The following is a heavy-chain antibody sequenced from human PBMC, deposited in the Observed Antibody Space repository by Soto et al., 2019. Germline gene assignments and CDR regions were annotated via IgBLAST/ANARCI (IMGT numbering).Heavy chain of an antibody. CDR2: IRHDVPEQ. Sequence: GGSLRLSCAASGFPFSSCAMSWVRQAPGKGLEWVANIRHDVPEQFSVDSVKGRFTLSRDNAKNLLYLEMNNLRAEDTAVYYCVRDRSRPAAMDYWGQGALVTVSS. J-gene: IGHJ4*02. CDR1: GFPFSSCA. CDR3: VRDRSRPAAMDY. D-gene: IGHD2-2*01. V-gene: IGHV3-7*01.